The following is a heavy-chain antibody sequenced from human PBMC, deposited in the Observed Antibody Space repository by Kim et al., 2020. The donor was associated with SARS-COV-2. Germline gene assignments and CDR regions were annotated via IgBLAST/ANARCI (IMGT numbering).Heavy chain of an antibody. J-gene: IGHJ5*02. Sequence: ASVKVSCKASGYTFTGFYMYWVRQAPGQGLEWMGRINPNSGGTNYAQKFQGRVTMTRDTSISTAYMELSRLRSDDTAVYYCARGSSYGLWGFDPWGQGTLVTVSS. CDR3: ARGSSYGLWGFDP. V-gene: IGHV1-2*06. CDR2: INPNSGGT. D-gene: IGHD5-18*01. CDR1: GYTFTGFY.